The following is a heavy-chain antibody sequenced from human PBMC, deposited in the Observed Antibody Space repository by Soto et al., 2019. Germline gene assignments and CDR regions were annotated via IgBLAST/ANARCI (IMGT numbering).Heavy chain of an antibody. V-gene: IGHV3-73*01. CDR1: GFTFSGSA. CDR2: IRSKANSYAT. D-gene: IGHD5-18*01. J-gene: IGHJ6*02. Sequence: GGSLRLSCAASGFTFSGSAMHWVRQASGKGLEWVGRIRSKANSYATAYAASVKGRFTISRDDSKNTAYLQMNSLKTEDTAVYYCTSDTARVYYGMDVSGQGTTVTVSS. CDR3: TSDTARVYYGMDV.